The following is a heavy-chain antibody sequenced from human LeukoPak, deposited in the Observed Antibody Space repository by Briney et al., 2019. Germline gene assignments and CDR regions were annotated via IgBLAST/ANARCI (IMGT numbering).Heavy chain of an antibody. V-gene: IGHV3-30*03. D-gene: IGHD6-6*01. CDR2: ISNDGNTK. CDR3: ARAPGDIAARPLEPADY. Sequence: GGSLRLSCTASGFTFSSHGMHWVRQAPGKGLEWVGIISNDGNTKYYADSVKGRFTISRDNAKNSVYLQMNSLRAEDTAVHYCARAPGDIAARPLEPADYWGQGTLVTVSS. J-gene: IGHJ4*02. CDR1: GFTFSSHG.